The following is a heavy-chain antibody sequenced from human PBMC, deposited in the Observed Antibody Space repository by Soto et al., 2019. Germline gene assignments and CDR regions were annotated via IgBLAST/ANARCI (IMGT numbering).Heavy chain of an antibody. D-gene: IGHD4-17*01. CDR1: GYTFTSYG. J-gene: IGHJ6*02. Sequence: ASVKVTCKASGYTFTSYGISWVRQAPGQGLEWMGWISAYNGNTNYAQKLQGRVTITTDTSTSTAYMELRSLRSDDTAVYYCARVALGLYGDYVDYYYGMDVWGQGTTVTVSS. CDR2: ISAYNGNT. V-gene: IGHV1-18*01. CDR3: ARVALGLYGDYVDYYYGMDV.